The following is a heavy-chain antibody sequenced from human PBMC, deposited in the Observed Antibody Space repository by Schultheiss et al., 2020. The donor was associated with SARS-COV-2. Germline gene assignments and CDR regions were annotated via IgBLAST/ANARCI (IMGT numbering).Heavy chain of an antibody. CDR1: GYTFTGYY. Sequence: ASVKVSCKASGYTFTGYYMHWVRQAPGQGLEWMGWINPNSGGTNYAQKFQGRVTMTRDTSISTAYMELSRLRSDDTAVYYCARDRSGSYLGRGYFDYWGQGTLVTVSS. CDR3: ARDRSGSYLGRGYFDY. D-gene: IGHD1-26*01. V-gene: IGHV1-2*02. CDR2: INPNSGGT. J-gene: IGHJ4*02.